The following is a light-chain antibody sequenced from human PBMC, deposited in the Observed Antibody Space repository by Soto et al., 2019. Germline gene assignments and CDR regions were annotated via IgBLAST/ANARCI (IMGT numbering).Light chain of an antibody. V-gene: IGKV3-20*01. CDR2: GAY. CDR3: QQYDTSPRT. CDR1: QSVSSNY. J-gene: IGKJ1*01. Sequence: EVMLTQSPGTLSLSPGERATLSCRASQSVSSNYLAWYQQKSGQAPRLLIYGAYNRATGIPDRFSGSGSGTDFTLTIRRLETEDCAVSYCQQYDTSPRTFGQGTKVEFK.